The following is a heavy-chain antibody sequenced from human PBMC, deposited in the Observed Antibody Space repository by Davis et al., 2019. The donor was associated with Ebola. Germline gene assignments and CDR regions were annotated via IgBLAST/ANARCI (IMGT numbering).Heavy chain of an antibody. CDR2: ISWNSGSI. Sequence: PGGSLRLSCAASGFTFDDYAMHWVRQAPGKGLEWVSGISWNSGSIGYVDSVKGRFTISRDNAKNSLYLQMNSLRAEDTAVYYCASGSSWDFDYWGQGTLVTVSS. J-gene: IGHJ4*02. D-gene: IGHD6-13*01. CDR1: GFTFDDYA. CDR3: ASGSSWDFDY. V-gene: IGHV3-9*01.